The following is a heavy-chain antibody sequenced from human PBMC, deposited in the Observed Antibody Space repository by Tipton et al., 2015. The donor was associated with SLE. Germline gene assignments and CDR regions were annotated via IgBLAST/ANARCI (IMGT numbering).Heavy chain of an antibody. D-gene: IGHD2-21*01. J-gene: IGHJ4*02. CDR3: ARYIVVVRYFDY. V-gene: IGHV4-34*01. Sequence: LRLSCTVSGGSISSYYWSWIRQPPGKGLEWIGEINHSGSTNYNPSLKSRVTISVDTSKNQFSLKLSSVTAADTAVYYCARYIVVVRYFDYWGQGTLVTVSS. CDR1: GGSISSYY. CDR2: INHSGST.